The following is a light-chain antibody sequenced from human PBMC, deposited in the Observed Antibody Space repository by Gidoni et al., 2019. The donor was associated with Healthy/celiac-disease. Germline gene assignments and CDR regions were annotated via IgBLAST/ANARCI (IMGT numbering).Light chain of an antibody. J-gene: IGKJ2*01. Sequence: DIVMTQPPDSLAVSLGERATINCKSSQSVLYSSNNKNYLAWYQQKPGQPPKLLIYWASTRESGVPDRCSGSGSGTDFTLTISSLQAEDVAVYYCQQYYSTPYTFXQXTKLEIK. CDR3: QQYYSTPYT. CDR1: QSVLYSSNNKNY. V-gene: IGKV4-1*01. CDR2: WAS.